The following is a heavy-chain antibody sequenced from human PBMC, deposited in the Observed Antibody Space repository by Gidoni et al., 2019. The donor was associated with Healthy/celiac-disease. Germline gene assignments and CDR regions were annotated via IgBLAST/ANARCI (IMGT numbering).Heavy chain of an antibody. J-gene: IGHJ6*02. V-gene: IGHV4-34*01. CDR1: GGSFSGYY. CDR2: INHSGST. CDR3: ARGLVVAYYYYGMDV. D-gene: IGHD2-15*01. Sequence: QVQLQQWGAGLLKPSATLSLTCAVYGGSFSGYYWRWIRQPPGKGLEWLGEINHSGSTNYNPSLKSRVTISVDTSKNQFSLKLSSVTAADTAVYYCARGLVVAYYYYGMDVWGQGTTVTVSS.